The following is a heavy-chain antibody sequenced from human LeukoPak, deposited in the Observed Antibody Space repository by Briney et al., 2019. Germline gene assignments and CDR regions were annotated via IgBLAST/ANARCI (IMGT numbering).Heavy chain of an antibody. D-gene: IGHD3-3*01. CDR1: GESFSGYF. CDR3: ARGQTEDFWSGYYSSNWFDP. CDR2: INHSGST. J-gene: IGHJ5*02. Sequence: PSETLSLTFAVYGESFSGYFWSWIRQPPGKGLEWIGEINHSGSTNYNPSLKSRVTISVDTSKNQFSLKLRSVNAADTAVYYCARGQTEDFWSGYYSSNWFDPWGPGTLVTVSP. V-gene: IGHV4-34*01.